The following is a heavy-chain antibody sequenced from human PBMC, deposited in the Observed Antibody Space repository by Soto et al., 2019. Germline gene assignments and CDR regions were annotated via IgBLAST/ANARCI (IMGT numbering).Heavy chain of an antibody. J-gene: IGHJ6*02. CDR1: GFTFSSYS. CDR2: ISSSSRYI. Sequence: VGSLRLSCVTSGFTFSSYSMNWVRQAPGMGLEWVSSISSSSRYIYYADSVRGRFTISRDNAKNSLYLQINSLRAEDTAVYYCARDRLVAATSAPHYCYYGMDVWGQGTTVTVSS. V-gene: IGHV3-21*01. CDR3: ARDRLVAATSAPHYCYYGMDV. D-gene: IGHD2-15*01.